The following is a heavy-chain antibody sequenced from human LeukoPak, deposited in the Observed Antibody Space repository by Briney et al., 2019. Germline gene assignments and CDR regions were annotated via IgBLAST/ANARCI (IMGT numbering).Heavy chain of an antibody. D-gene: IGHD6-13*01. CDR2: IYYSGST. CDR3: ARLSRSPGIAAAGYFDY. J-gene: IGHJ4*02. Sequence: SETLSLTCTVSGGSISSSSYYWGWIRQPPGKGLEWIGSIYYSGSTYYNPSLKSRVTISVDTSKNQFSLKLSSVTAADTAVYYCARLSRSPGIAAAGYFDYWGQGTLVTVSS. V-gene: IGHV4-39*01. CDR1: GGSISSSSYY.